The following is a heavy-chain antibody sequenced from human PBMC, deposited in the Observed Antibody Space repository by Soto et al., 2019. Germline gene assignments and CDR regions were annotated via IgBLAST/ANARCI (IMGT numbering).Heavy chain of an antibody. CDR1: GYTFTSYG. CDR3: ARDQEFYFSGPGYFDY. V-gene: IGHV1-18*01. CDR2: ISAYNGNT. Sequence: GASVKVSCKASGYTFTSYGISWVRQAPGQGLEWMGWISAYNGNTNYAQKLQGRVTMTTDTSTSTAYMELRSLRSDDTAVYYCARDQEFYFSGPGYFDYWGQGTLVTVSS. D-gene: IGHD3-10*01. J-gene: IGHJ4*02.